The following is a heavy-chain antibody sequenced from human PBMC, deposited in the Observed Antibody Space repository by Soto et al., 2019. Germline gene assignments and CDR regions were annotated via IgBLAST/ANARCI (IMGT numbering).Heavy chain of an antibody. D-gene: IGHD3-3*01. CDR1: GGSISSYY. CDR2: IYYSGST. CDR3: ARGNYDFWSGHMDV. Sequence: PSETLSLTCTVSGGSISSYYWSWIRQPPGKGLEWIGYIYYSGSTNYNPSLKSRVTISVDTSKNQFSLKLSSVTAADTAVYYCARGNYDFWSGHMDVWGKGTTVTV. J-gene: IGHJ6*03. V-gene: IGHV4-59*01.